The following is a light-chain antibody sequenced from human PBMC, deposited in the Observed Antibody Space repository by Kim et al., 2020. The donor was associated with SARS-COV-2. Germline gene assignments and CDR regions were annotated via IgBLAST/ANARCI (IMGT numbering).Light chain of an antibody. CDR3: QQCYSTPIT. CDR2: AAS. J-gene: IGKJ5*01. Sequence: ASVGDRVTITCRASQSISSYLNWYQQKPGKAPKLLIYAASSLQSGVPSRFSGSGSGTDFTLTISSLQPEDFATYYCQQCYSTPITFGQGTRLEIK. V-gene: IGKV1-39*01. CDR1: QSISSY.